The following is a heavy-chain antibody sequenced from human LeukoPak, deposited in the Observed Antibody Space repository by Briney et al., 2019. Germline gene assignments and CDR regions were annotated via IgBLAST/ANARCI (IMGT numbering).Heavy chain of an antibody. D-gene: IGHD3-10*01. CDR3: TRLTYYYGSGSQNWFDP. CDR1: GFTFSGSA. Sequence: GGSLRLSCAASGFTFSGSAMHWVRQASGKGLEWVGRIRSKANSYATAYAASVKGRFTISRDDSKNTAYLQMNSLKTEDTAVYYCTRLTYYYGSGSQNWFDPWGQGTLVTVSS. J-gene: IGHJ5*02. CDR2: IRSKANSYAT. V-gene: IGHV3-73*01.